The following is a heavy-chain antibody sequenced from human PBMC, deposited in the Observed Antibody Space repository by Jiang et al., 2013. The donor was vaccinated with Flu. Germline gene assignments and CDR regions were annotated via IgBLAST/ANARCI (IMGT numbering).Heavy chain of an antibody. CDR3: AKGNSGSYCDY. D-gene: IGHD1-26*01. Sequence: VQLVESGGGVVQPGGSLRLSCAASGFTFSSYGMHWVRQAPGKGLEWVAFIRYDGSNKYYADSVKGRFTISRDNSKNTLYLQMNSLRAEDTAVYYCAKGNSGSYCDYWGQGTLVTVSS. CDR2: IRYDGSNK. CDR1: GFTFSSYG. V-gene: IGHV3-30*02. J-gene: IGHJ4*02.